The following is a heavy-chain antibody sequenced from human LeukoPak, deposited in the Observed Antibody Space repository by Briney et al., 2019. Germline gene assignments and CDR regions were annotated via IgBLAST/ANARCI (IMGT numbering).Heavy chain of an antibody. Sequence: GGSLRLSCAASGFTFSTYSMNWVRQAPGKGLEWVSSITSSSSYIFYVDSVKGRFTISRDNAKNSLHLQMDSLRAEDSAVYYCARSATSSSSRINWFDAWGQGTLVTVSS. CDR2: ITSSSSYI. D-gene: IGHD6-6*01. V-gene: IGHV3-21*01. CDR3: ARSATSSSSRINWFDA. CDR1: GFTFSTYS. J-gene: IGHJ5*02.